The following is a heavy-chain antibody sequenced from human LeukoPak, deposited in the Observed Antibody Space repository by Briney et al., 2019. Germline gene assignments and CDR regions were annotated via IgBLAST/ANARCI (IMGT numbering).Heavy chain of an antibody. J-gene: IGHJ5*02. CDR3: ASGTSSSWYLLDP. CDR1: GGTFSSYA. CDR2: IIPILGIA. Sequence: ASVKVSCKASGGTFSSYAISWVRQAPGQGLEWMGRIIPILGIANYAQKFQGRVTITADKSTSTAYMELSSLRSEDTAVYYCASGTSSSWYLLDPWGQGTLVTVSS. V-gene: IGHV1-69*04. D-gene: IGHD6-13*01.